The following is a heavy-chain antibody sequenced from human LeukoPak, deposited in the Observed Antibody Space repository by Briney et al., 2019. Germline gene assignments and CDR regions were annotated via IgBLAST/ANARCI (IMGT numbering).Heavy chain of an antibody. V-gene: IGHV1-2*04. CDR2: INPNSGGI. CDR1: GYTFTGYY. CDR3: ARGTPGSYLGY. D-gene: IGHD3-16*02. Sequence: ASVKVSCKASGYTFTGYYMHWVRQAPGQGLEWMGWINPNSGGINYAQKFKGWVTLTRDTSINTTYMELSRLASDVTAVYFCARGTPGSYLGYWGQGTLVTVSS. J-gene: IGHJ4*02.